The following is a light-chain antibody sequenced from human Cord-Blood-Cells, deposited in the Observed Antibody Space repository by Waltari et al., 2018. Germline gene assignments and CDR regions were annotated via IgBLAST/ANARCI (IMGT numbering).Light chain of an antibody. CDR2: GAS. CDR3: QQYNNWWT. J-gene: IGKJ1*01. Sequence: DIVMTQSPATLSASPGERATLSCRASQSVSSNLAWYQQKPGQAPRLLIYGASTRSTGIPARFSGSGSGTEFTLTISSLQSEDFAVYYCQQYNNWWTFGQGTKVEIK. CDR1: QSVSSN. V-gene: IGKV3-15*01.